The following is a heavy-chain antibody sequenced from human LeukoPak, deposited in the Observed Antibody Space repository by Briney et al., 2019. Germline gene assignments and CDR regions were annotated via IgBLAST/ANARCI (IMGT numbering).Heavy chain of an antibody. V-gene: IGHV4-34*01. Sequence: SETLSLTCAVYGGSFSGYYWSWIRQPPGKGLEWIGEVNHSGSTNYNPSLKSRVTISVDTSKNQFSLKLSSVTAAGTAVYYCARRKRITIFLSSWGQGTLVTVSS. CDR3: ARRKRITIFLSS. CDR1: GGSFSGYY. D-gene: IGHD3-9*01. CDR2: VNHSGST. J-gene: IGHJ5*02.